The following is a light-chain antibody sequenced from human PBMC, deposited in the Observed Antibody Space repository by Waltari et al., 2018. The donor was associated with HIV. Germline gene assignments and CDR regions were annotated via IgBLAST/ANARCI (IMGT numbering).Light chain of an antibody. CDR3: CTYGGSSTHVL. J-gene: IGLJ2*01. Sequence: QSALAQPASVSGSPGQSITIPCTGASSDFVSWYQQYPGKAPKVMLYEVHKRPSGVSSRFSGAKSGNTASPTIFGVQAEDEDDYYCCTYGGSSTHVLFGGGTKLTVL. CDR2: EVH. CDR1: SSDF. V-gene: IGLV2-23*02.